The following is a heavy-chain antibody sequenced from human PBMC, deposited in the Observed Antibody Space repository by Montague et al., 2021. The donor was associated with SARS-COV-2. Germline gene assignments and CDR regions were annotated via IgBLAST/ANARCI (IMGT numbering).Heavy chain of an antibody. V-gene: IGHV4-59*13. CDR2: IYYTGGT. CDR3: ARIAMAATFDS. D-gene: IGHD6-19*01. J-gene: IGHJ4*02. Sequence: SETLSLTYTVSGGSISPYYWNWIRQPPGKGLEWIGYIYYTGGTKHNPSLKSRVSMSVDTSKNQFSLRLTSVGAADTAVYYCARIAMAATFDSWGQGALVTVSS. CDR1: GGSISPYY.